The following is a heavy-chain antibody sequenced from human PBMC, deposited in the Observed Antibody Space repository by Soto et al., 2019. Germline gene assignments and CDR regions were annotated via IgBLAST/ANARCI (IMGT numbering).Heavy chain of an antibody. CDR1: GFTFSPYW. J-gene: IGHJ5*02. Sequence: EVQLVESGGGLVQPGGSLRLSCAASGFTFSPYWMSWVRQAPGKGLEWVAIIKDDGGDEHYLEAVRGRVTISRDNAKKSLYLAMDSLRVEDTAVYYCAGGSGWISDTWGQGTLVTVSS. CDR3: AGGSGWISDT. V-gene: IGHV3-7*05. CDR2: IKDDGGDE. D-gene: IGHD6-19*01.